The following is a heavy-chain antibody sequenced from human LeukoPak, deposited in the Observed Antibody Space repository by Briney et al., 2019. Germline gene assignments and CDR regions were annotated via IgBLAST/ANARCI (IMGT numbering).Heavy chain of an antibody. CDR2: ISGSGGST. J-gene: IGHJ4*02. D-gene: IGHD3-16*01. CDR3: AKGPGNDYVWGSYAY. Sequence: PGGSLRLSCAASGFTFSSYAMSWVRQAPGKGLEWVSAISGSGGSTYYADSVKGRFTISRDNSKNTLYLQMNSLRAEDTAVYYCAKGPGNDYVWGSYAYWGQGTLVTVSS. CDR1: GFTFSSYA. V-gene: IGHV3-23*01.